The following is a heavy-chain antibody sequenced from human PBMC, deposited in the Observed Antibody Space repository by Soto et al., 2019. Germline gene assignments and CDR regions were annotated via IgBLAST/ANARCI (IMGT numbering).Heavy chain of an antibody. CDR2: IVVGSGNT. CDR3: AREIITGLYYYYYGMDV. J-gene: IGHJ6*02. Sequence: GASVKVSCKASGFTFTSSAVQWVRQARGQRLEWIGWIVVGSGNTNYAQKFQGWVTMTRDTSISTAYMELSRLRSDDTAVYYCAREIITGLYYYYYGMDVWGQGTTVTVS. D-gene: IGHD1-20*01. CDR1: GFTFTSSA. V-gene: IGHV1-58*01.